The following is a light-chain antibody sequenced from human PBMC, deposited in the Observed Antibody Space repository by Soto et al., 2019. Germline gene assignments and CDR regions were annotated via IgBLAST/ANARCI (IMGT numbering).Light chain of an antibody. CDR3: SSSTSSSTLG. V-gene: IGLV2-14*01. Sequence: QSALTQPASVSGSPGQSITISCTGTSSDVGGYNYVSWYQQHPGKAPKLMIYDVTNRPSGVSNRFSGSKSGNTASLTISGLQAEDEDDYYCSSSTSSSTLGFGGGTKVTVL. CDR2: DVT. CDR1: SSDVGGYNY. J-gene: IGLJ2*01.